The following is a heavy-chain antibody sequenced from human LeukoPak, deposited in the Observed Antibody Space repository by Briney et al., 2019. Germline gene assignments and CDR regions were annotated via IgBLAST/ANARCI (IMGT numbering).Heavy chain of an antibody. CDR2: IRYDENNK. Sequence: GGSLRLSCGASGFTFNNYGMHWVRQAPGKGPEWVAFIRYDENNKYYADSVKGRFTISRDNSKNTLYLQMNSLRVEDAAVYYCAKAYCGSTACHGGGKIDCWGQGTLVTVSS. D-gene: IGHD2-2*01. CDR1: GFTFNNYG. V-gene: IGHV3-30*02. CDR3: AKAYCGSTACHGGGKIDC. J-gene: IGHJ4*02.